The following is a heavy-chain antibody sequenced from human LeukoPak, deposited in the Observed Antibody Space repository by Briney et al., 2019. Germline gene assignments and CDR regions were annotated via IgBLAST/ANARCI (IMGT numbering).Heavy chain of an antibody. CDR3: ARDRVGATQA. Sequence: SETLSLTCTVSGDSMTTTSHFWDWVRQPPGKGLEWIGSIYYRGSTYYNPSLKSRVTISVDTSKNQFSLKLSSVTAADTAVYYCARDRVGATQAWGQGTLVTVSS. V-gene: IGHV4-39*07. CDR1: GDSMTTTSHF. CDR2: IYYRGST. D-gene: IGHD1-26*01. J-gene: IGHJ5*02.